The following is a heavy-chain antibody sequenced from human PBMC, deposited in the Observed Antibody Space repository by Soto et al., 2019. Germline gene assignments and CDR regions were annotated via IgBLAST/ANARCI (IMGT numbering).Heavy chain of an antibody. J-gene: IGHJ1*01. D-gene: IGHD1-26*01. Sequence: EASVKVSCKASGYTFASYGVSWVRQAPGQGLEWMGWISGYNGNIKYTQKIQGRVTMTTDTSTSTAYMELKSLRSDDTAVYYCARDKTSGSEYFQHWGQGTLVTVSS. CDR3: ARDKTSGSEYFQH. V-gene: IGHV1-18*01. CDR2: ISGYNGNI. CDR1: GYTFASYG.